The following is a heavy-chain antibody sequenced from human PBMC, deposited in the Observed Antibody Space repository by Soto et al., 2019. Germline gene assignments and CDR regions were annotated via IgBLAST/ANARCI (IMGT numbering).Heavy chain of an antibody. CDR2: ISYDGSNK. J-gene: IGHJ3*02. V-gene: IGHV3-33*08. CDR1: GFTFISYS. CDR3: ARGRRYCSGGSCYSPAFDI. D-gene: IGHD2-15*01. Sequence: GGSLRLSCASSGFTFISYSMNWVRQATGKGLEWVAVISYDGSNKYYADSVKGRFTISRDNSKNTLYLQMNSLRAEDTAVYYCARGRRYCSGGSCYSPAFDIWGQGTMVTVSS.